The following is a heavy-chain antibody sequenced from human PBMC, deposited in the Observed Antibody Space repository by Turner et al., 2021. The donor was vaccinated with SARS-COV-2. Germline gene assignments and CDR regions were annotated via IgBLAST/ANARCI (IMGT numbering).Heavy chain of an antibody. CDR2: IYSGGST. J-gene: IGHJ4*02. V-gene: IGHV3-53*01. Sequence: EVQLVDSGGGLIEPGGSLRLSCAASGFTVSSNYMSWVRQAPGKGLEWVSVIYSGGSTFYADSVKGRFTISRDNSKNTLYLQMNSLRAEDTAVYYCARDLGGLRFDYWGQGTLVTVSS. D-gene: IGHD2-15*01. CDR3: ARDLGGLRFDY. CDR1: GFTVSSNY.